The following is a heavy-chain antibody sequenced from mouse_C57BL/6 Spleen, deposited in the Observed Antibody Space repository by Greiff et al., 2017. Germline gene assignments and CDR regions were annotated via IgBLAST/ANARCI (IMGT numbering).Heavy chain of an antibody. J-gene: IGHJ4*01. Sequence: EVKLVESGGGLVQPKGSLKLSCAASGFSFNTYAMNWVRQAPGKGLEWVARIRSKSNNYATYYADSVKDRFTISRDDSESMLYLQMNNLKTEDTAMYYCVRHGETDYAMDYWGQGTSVTVSS. D-gene: IGHD3-2*01. CDR3: VRHGETDYAMDY. CDR1: GFSFNTYA. V-gene: IGHV10-1*01. CDR2: IRSKSNNYAT.